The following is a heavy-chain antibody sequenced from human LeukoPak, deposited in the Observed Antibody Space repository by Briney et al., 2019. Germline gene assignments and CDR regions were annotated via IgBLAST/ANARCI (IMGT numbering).Heavy chain of an antibody. CDR2: IYYSGST. CDR3: ALTYYYGSGSSLDY. Sequence: SETLSLTCTVSGGSISSSSYYWGWIRQPPGTGLEWFGSIYYSGSTYYNPSLKSRVTISVDTSKNQFSLKLSSVTAADTAVYYCALTYYYGSGSSLDYWGQGTLVTVSS. J-gene: IGHJ4*02. V-gene: IGHV4-39*01. CDR1: GGSISSSSYY. D-gene: IGHD3-10*01.